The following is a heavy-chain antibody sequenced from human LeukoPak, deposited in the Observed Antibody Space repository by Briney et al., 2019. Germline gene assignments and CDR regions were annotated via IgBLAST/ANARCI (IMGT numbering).Heavy chain of an antibody. Sequence: SQTLSLTCTVSGGSISSGDYYWSWIRQPPGKGLEWIGYIYYSGSTYYNPSLKSRVTISVDTSKNQFSLKLSSVTAADTAVYYCASLSTYYYDSSGYTDFDYWGQGTLVTDSS. V-gene: IGHV4-30-4*01. CDR1: GGSISSGDYY. CDR2: IYYSGST. J-gene: IGHJ4*02. D-gene: IGHD3-22*01. CDR3: ASLSTYYYDSSGYTDFDY.